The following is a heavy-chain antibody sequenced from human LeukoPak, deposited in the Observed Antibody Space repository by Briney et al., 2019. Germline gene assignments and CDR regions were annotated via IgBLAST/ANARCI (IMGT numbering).Heavy chain of an antibody. V-gene: IGHV4-61*02. Sequence: PSQTLSLTCTVSGGSISSGSYYWSWIRQPAGKGLEWIGRIYTSGNTNCNPSLKSRVTISVDTSKNQFSLKLSSVTAADTAVYYCARRVDCSSTSCYLPRYDYWGQGTLVTVSS. CDR1: GGSISSGSYY. D-gene: IGHD2-2*01. CDR3: ARRVDCSSTSCYLPRYDY. CDR2: IYTSGNT. J-gene: IGHJ4*02.